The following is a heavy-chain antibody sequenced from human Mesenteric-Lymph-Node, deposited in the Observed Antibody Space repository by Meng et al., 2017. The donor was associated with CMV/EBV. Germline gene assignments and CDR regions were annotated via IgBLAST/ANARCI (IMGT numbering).Heavy chain of an antibody. D-gene: IGHD4-23*01. Sequence: SVKVSCKASGGTFSSYAISWVRQAPGQGLKWMGGIIPILGIANYAQKFQGRVTITADKSTSTAYMELSSLRSEDTAVYYCARVLDYGGNPLRFDYWGQGTLVTVSS. CDR3: ARVLDYGGNPLRFDY. CDR1: GGTFSSYA. V-gene: IGHV1-69*10. CDR2: IIPILGIA. J-gene: IGHJ4*02.